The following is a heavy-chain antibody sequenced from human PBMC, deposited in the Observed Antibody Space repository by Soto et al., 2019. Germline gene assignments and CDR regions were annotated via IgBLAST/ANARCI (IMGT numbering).Heavy chain of an antibody. CDR1: GFSLSNARMG. CDR2: IFSNDEK. CDR3: ARIEGDWGVLYGWFDP. Sequence: QVTLKESGPVLVKPTETLTLTCTVSGFSLSNARMGVSWIRQPPGKALEWLAHIFSNDEKSYSTSLKSRLTTSKDTSKSQVVLTMTSMDPVDTATYYCARIEGDWGVLYGWFDPWGQGTLVTVSS. V-gene: IGHV2-26*01. D-gene: IGHD2-21*01. J-gene: IGHJ5*02.